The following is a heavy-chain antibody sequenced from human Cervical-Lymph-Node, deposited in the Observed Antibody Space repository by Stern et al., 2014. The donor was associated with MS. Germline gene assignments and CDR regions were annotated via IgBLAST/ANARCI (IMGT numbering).Heavy chain of an antibody. Sequence: EVQLVQSGAEVKKPGESLRISCEVSGYRFTNNWIGWVRQMPGKGLEWMGIIHPGDSETRYSPSFQGQVTILVDKSNTTTYLQCSSLKASDTAIYYCARRGHGYMGIDYWGQGTLVTVSS. CDR2: IHPGDSET. V-gene: IGHV5-51*03. D-gene: IGHD1-1*01. CDR3: ARRGHGYMGIDY. CDR1: GYRFTNNW. J-gene: IGHJ4*02.